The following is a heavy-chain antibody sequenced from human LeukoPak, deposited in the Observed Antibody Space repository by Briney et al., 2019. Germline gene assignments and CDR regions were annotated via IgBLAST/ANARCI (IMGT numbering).Heavy chain of an antibody. V-gene: IGHV1-18*01. CDR2: ISAYNGKT. CDR1: GYTFTNYY. Sequence: ASVKVSCKASGYTFTNYYINWVRQAPGQGLEWAGWISAYNGKTNYAQRFQGRVTMTIDTSTTTAYMDLWSLTSDDTAMYYCAKGGSMVATIDYWAREPWSPSPQ. J-gene: IGHJ4*02. CDR3: AKGGSMVATIDY. D-gene: IGHD2-15*01.